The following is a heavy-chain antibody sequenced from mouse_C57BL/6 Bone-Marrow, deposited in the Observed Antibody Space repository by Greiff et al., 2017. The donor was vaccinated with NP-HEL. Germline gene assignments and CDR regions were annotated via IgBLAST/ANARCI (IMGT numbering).Heavy chain of an antibody. V-gene: IGHV1-69*01. CDR2: IDPSDSYT. CDR1: GYTFTSYW. CDR3: ARNDGYYENFDY. D-gene: IGHD2-3*01. J-gene: IGHJ2*01. Sequence: VQLQQPGAELVMPGASVKLSCKASGYTFTSYWMHWVKQRPGQGLEWIGEIDPSDSYTNYNQKFKGKSTLTVDKSSSTAYMQLSSLTSEDSAVYYCARNDGYYENFDYWGQGTTLTVSS.